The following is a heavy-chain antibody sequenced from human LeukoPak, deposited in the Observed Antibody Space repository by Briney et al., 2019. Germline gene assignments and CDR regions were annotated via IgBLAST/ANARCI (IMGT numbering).Heavy chain of an antibody. V-gene: IGHV3-11*04. D-gene: IGHD1-26*01. CDR1: GFTFSDYY. CDR3: ARARGSYAFDI. J-gene: IGHJ3*02. CDR2: ISNSGDTM. Sequence: PGGSLRLSCEASGFTFSDYYMGWMRQAPGQGLEWVSYISNSGDTMYYVESVKGRFTISRDNAKNSLFLQMSSLRVEDTTIYYCARARGSYAFDIWGQGTMVTVSS.